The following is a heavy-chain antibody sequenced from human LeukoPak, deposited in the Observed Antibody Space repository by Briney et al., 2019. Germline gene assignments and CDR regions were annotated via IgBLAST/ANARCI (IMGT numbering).Heavy chain of an antibody. J-gene: IGHJ4*02. Sequence: PSETLSLTCTVSGGSISSGDYYWSWIRQPPGKGLEWIGYIYYSGSTYYNPSLKSRVTISVDTSKNQFSLKLSSVTAADTAVYYCARGPFSMVGLDFDYWGQGTLVTVSS. CDR1: GGSISSGDYY. V-gene: IGHV4-30-4*01. CDR2: IYYSGST. CDR3: ARGPFSMVGLDFDY. D-gene: IGHD2/OR15-2a*01.